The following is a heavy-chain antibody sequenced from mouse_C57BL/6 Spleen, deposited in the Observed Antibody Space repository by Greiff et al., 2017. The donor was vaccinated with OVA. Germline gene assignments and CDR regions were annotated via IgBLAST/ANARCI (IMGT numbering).Heavy chain of an antibody. CDR1: GFNIKNTY. V-gene: IGHV14-3*01. CDR2: IDPANGNT. CDR3: ARSYYYGRDLTGYFDV. Sequence: VQLQQSVAELVRPGASVKLSCTASGFNIKNTYMHWVKQRPEQGLEWIGRIDPANGNTKYAPKFQGKATITADTSSNTAYLQLSSLTSEDTAIYYGARSYYYGRDLTGYFDVWGTGTTVTVSS. D-gene: IGHD1-1*01. J-gene: IGHJ1*03.